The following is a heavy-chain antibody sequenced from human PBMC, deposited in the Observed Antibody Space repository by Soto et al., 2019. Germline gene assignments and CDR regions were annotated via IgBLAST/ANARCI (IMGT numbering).Heavy chain of an antibody. V-gene: IGHV4-30-4*01. CDR2: IYYGGST. Sequence: PSETLSLTCTVSGGSISRGDYYWSWIRQPPGKGLEWIGYIYYGGSTYYNPSLKSRVTISVETSKNQFSLKLSSVTAADTDVSYCASVALVDTHYLAFDIWGQGTMVTVSS. CDR3: ASVALVDTHYLAFDI. CDR1: GGSISRGDYY. D-gene: IGHD2-15*01. J-gene: IGHJ3*02.